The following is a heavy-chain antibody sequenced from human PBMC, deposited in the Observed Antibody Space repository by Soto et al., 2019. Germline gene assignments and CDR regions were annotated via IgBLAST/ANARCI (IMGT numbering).Heavy chain of an antibody. V-gene: IGHV3-21*01. CDR1: GFTFSSYS. J-gene: IGHJ4*02. CDR3: ARGIATHPASDY. CDR2: IGSSSNYI. Sequence: PGGSLRLSCASSGFTFSSYSMSWVRQAPGKGLEWVSSIGSSSNYIYYADSVKGRFTISRDNAKNSLYLQMNSLRAEDTAVYSCARGIATHPASDYWGQGALVTVS. D-gene: IGHD6-13*01.